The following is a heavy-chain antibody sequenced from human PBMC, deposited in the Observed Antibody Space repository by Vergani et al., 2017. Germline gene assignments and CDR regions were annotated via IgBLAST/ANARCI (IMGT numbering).Heavy chain of an antibody. J-gene: IGHJ3*02. CDR3: ARGRYCSSTSCPDAFDI. CDR1: GFTFSSYA. CDR2: ISYDGSNK. Sequence: QVQLVESGGGVVQPGRSLRLFCAASGFTFSSYAMHWVRQAPGKGLEWVAVISYDGSNKYYADSVKGRFTISRDNSKNTLYLQMNSLRAEDTAVYYCARGRYCSSTSCPDAFDIWGQGTMVTVSS. V-gene: IGHV3-30-3*01. D-gene: IGHD2-2*01.